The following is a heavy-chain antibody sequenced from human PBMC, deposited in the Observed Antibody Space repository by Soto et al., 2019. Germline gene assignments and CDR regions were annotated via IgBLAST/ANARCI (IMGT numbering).Heavy chain of an antibody. D-gene: IGHD2-15*01. V-gene: IGHV4-61*05. Sequence: PSETLSLTCTVSGVSISSSSYYWSWIRQPPGKGLEWIGYIYYSGTTNYSPSLKSRVTISVDTSKNQFSLKLSSVTAGDTAVYYCASWWAIKGYFTYWGQGSLVTVSS. CDR2: IYYSGTT. CDR1: GVSISSSSYY. J-gene: IGHJ4*02. CDR3: ASWWAIKGYFTY.